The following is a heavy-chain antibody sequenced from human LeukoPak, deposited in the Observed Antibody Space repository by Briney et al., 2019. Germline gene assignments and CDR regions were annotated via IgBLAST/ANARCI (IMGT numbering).Heavy chain of an antibody. CDR2: IKEDGTET. J-gene: IGHJ4*02. V-gene: IGHV3-7*03. CDR1: GFTFSSSA. CDR3: AKEGRSLQTY. D-gene: IGHD5-24*01. Sequence: GGSLRLSCAASGFTFSSSAMSWVRQVPGKGLEWVANIKEDGTETYYVDSVKGRFTISRDNAKNSLYLQMNSLRVEGTAVYYCAKEGRSLQTYWGQGTLVTVSS.